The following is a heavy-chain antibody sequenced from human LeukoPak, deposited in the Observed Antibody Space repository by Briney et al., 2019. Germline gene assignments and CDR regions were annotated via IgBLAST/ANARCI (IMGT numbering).Heavy chain of an antibody. CDR1: GFTVSSNY. CDR2: IYSGGST. J-gene: IGHJ4*02. Sequence: PGGSLRLSCAASGFTVSSNYMTWVLQAPGKGLEWVSVIYSGGSTYYADSVKGRFTISRDNSKNTLYLQMNSLRAEDTAVYFCARDHDYYDSSGSPGHWGQGTLVTVSS. CDR3: ARDHDYYDSSGSPGH. V-gene: IGHV3-66*01. D-gene: IGHD3-22*01.